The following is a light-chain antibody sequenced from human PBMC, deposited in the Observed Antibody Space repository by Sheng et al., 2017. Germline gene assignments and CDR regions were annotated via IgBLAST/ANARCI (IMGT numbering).Light chain of an antibody. CDR2: AES. V-gene: IGKV1-9*01. CDR3: QQLNSYPFT. Sequence: IQLTQSPSSLSASVGDRVTITCRASQGISSYFAWYQQKPGKAPQLLIYAESTLQSGVPSRFSGSGSGTDYTLTISSLQPEDSATYYCQQLNSYPFTFGLGPKWISN. CDR1: QGISSY. J-gene: IGKJ3*01.